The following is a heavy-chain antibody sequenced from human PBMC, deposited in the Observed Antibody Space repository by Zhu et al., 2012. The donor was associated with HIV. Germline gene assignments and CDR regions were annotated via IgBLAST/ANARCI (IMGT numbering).Heavy chain of an antibody. J-gene: IGHJ6*03. Sequence: QVQLQESGPGLVKPSQTLSLTCTVSGGSISSGDYYWSWIRQPPGKGLKWIAYIHHSGTTYYNPSLKSRLSISIDTSKNQFSLRLSSVSAADTAVYFCARADGSGTYYYYYMDVWGKGTTVTVSS. CDR2: IHHSGTT. D-gene: IGHD3-10*01. CDR3: ARADGSGTYYYYYMDV. V-gene: IGHV4-30-4*08. CDR1: GGSISSGDYY.